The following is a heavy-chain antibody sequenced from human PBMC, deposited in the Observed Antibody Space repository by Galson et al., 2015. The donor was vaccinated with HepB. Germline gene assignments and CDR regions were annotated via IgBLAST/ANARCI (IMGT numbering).Heavy chain of an antibody. D-gene: IGHD6-19*01. J-gene: IGHJ4*02. CDR1: GFTFSTYG. CDR2: ISDDGSNG. V-gene: IGHV3-30*03. CDR3: ARSAVGGKRILSPLGY. Sequence: SLRLSCATSGFTFSTYGMHWVRQAPGKGLEWVALISDDGSNGSYAESVKGRFTISRDNSKNTLSLQMNSLRAEDTAVYFCARSAVGGKRILSPLGYWGQGSLVTVSS.